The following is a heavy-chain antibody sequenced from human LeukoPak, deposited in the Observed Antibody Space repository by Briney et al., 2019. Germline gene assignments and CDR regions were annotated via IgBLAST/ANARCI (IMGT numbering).Heavy chain of an antibody. CDR3: AKDLGLGGATSWILSN. V-gene: IGHV3-43D*03. CDR1: GFTFDDYA. CDR2: ISWDGSST. J-gene: IGHJ4*02. Sequence: GGSLRLSCAASGFTFDDYAIHWARHTPGKGLEWVSLISWDGSSTYYADSVKGRFTISRDNSKNSLYLQMNSLTTEDTALYYCAKDLGLGGATSWILSNWGQGTLVTVSS. D-gene: IGHD1-26*01.